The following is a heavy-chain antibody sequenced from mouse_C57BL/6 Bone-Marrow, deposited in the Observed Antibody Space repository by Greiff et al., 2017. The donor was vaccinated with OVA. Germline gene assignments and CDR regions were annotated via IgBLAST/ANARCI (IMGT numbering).Heavy chain of an antibody. V-gene: IGHV1-50*01. CDR1: GYTFTSYW. CDR3: ARSWWILSWCAY. CDR2: IDPSASYT. Sequence: VQLQPPGAELVKPGASVQLSCKASGYTFTSYWMPWVQQRPGPGLEWLGEIDPSASYTNSTQKFNGKAPLTVDTSSSTAYMQLSSRTSEDYAVYSCARSWWILSWCAYWGQGTLVTVSA. J-gene: IGHJ3*01. D-gene: IGHD2-3*01.